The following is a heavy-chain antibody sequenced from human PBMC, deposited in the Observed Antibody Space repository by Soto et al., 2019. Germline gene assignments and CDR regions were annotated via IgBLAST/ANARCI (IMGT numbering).Heavy chain of an antibody. CDR3: ARDSDPGRSMIRVPSDY. J-gene: IGHJ4*02. V-gene: IGHV1-46*01. CDR2: INPSGGST. Sequence: GASVKVSCKASGYTFTSYYMHWVRQAPGQGLEWMGIINPSGGSTSYAQKFQGRVTMTRDTSTSTVYMELSSLRSEDTAVYYCARDSDPGRSMIRVPSDYWGQGTLVTVSS. CDR1: GYTFTSYY. D-gene: IGHD3-22*01.